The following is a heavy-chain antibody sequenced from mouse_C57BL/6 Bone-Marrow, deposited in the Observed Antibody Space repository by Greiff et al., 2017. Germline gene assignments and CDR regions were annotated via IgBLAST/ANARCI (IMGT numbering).Heavy chain of an antibody. V-gene: IGHV5-4*03. CDR1: GFTFSSYA. CDR3: ATDGLPYVSPYYYSMDY. J-gene: IGHJ4*01. Sequence: EVNVVESGGGLVKPGGSLKLSCAASGFTFSSYAMSWVRQTPEKRLEWVATISDGGSYTYYPDNVKGRFTISRDTAKNNLYLQMSHLKSEDTAMYYCATDGLPYVSPYYYSMDYWGQGTSVTVSS. D-gene: IGHD1-1*01. CDR2: ISDGGSYT.